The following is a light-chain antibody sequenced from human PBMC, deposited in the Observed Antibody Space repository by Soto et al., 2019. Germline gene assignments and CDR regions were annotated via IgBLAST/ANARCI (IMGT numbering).Light chain of an antibody. Sequence: AIPLTQSPSSLSASIGDRVTITCRARQGIGSALAWYQQAPGKPPNLLIFDASTLENGVPSRFSSGGSGTDFTLTISSLQPEDFATYYCLLFNTYPQAFGGGTKVEIK. V-gene: IGKV1-13*02. CDR1: QGIGSA. J-gene: IGKJ4*01. CDR3: LLFNTYPQA. CDR2: DAS.